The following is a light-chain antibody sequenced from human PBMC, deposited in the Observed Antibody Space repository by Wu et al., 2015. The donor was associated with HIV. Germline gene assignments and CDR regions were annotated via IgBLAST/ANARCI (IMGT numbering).Light chain of an antibody. V-gene: IGKV3-11*01. J-gene: IGKJ4*01. CDR1: QSVASF. CDR2: DVS. CDR3: QQRSSWPLT. Sequence: EIVLTQFPATLSLSPGERATLSCRASQSVASFLAWYQQKPGQAPRLLIYDVSKRATGIPARFSGSGSGTDFTLTISSLEPEDFAVYYCQQRSSWPLTFGGGTKVEIK.